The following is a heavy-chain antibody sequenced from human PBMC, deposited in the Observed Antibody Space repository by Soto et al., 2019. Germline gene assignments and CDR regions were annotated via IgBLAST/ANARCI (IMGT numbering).Heavy chain of an antibody. CDR1: GFSFLTYG. V-gene: IGHV3-23*01. Sequence: GGSLRLSCAVSGFSFLTYGMTWVRQGPGKGLEWVAAITGSGNKINYADSVKGRFTISRDTAKNTLFLEMNSLTAEDTGVYYCAKGIAAIDTGGQGTWVTVAS. D-gene: IGHD6-13*01. CDR2: ITGSGNKI. J-gene: IGHJ5*02. CDR3: AKGIAAIDT.